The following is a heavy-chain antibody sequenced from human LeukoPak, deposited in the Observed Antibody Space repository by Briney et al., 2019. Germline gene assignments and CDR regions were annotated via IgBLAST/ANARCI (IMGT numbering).Heavy chain of an antibody. Sequence: PGGSLRLSCAASGFTFSSYAMSWVRQAPGKGLEWVSAISGSGGSTYYADSVKGRFTISRDNSKNTLYLQMNSLRAEDTAVYYCARDLGLDTTMIFFDYWGQGTLVTVSS. V-gene: IGHV3-23*01. J-gene: IGHJ4*02. CDR2: ISGSGGST. CDR3: ARDLGLDTTMIFFDY. D-gene: IGHD5-18*01. CDR1: GFTFSSYA.